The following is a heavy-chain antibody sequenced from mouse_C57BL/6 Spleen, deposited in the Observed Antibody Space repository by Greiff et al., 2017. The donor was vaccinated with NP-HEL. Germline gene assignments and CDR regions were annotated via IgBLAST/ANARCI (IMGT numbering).Heavy chain of an antibody. V-gene: IGHV1-85*01. CDR2: IYTRDGST. J-gene: IGHJ4*01. CDR3: ARDDGYYDAMDY. D-gene: IGHD2-3*01. CDR1: GYTFTSYD. Sequence: QVQLKQSGPELVKPGASVKLSCKASGYTFTSYDINWVKQRPGQGLEWIGWIYTRDGSTKYNEKFKGKATLTVDTSSSTAYMELHSLTSEDSAVYCWARDDGYYDAMDYWGQGTSVTVSS.